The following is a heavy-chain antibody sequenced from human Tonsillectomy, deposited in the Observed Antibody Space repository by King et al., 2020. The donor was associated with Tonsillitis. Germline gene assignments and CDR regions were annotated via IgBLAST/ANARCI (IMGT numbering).Heavy chain of an antibody. J-gene: IGHJ4*02. D-gene: IGHD6-19*01. CDR2: IFTGGGT. CDR1: GFSVSSNH. Sequence: VQLVESGGGLIQPGGSLRLSCAASGFSVSSNHMSWVRPAPGKGLEWVSVIFTGGGTYYADSVKGRFTISRDKSQNTLFLQMNSLRAEDSAVYYCTRGGLATDWGQGTLVTVSS. CDR3: TRGGLATD. V-gene: IGHV3-53*01.